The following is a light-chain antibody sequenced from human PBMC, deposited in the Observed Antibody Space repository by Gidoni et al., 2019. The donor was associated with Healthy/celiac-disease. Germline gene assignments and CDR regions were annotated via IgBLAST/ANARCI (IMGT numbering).Light chain of an antibody. Sequence: EIVLTQSPGTLSLSPGERATLSCRASKSVSSSYLAWYQQKPGQAPRLLIYGASSRATGIPDRFSGSGSGTDFTLTISRLEPEDFAVYYCQQYGSSPRFXXXTRLEIK. CDR1: KSVSSSY. V-gene: IGKV3-20*01. CDR3: QQYGSSPR. CDR2: GAS. J-gene: IGKJ5*01.